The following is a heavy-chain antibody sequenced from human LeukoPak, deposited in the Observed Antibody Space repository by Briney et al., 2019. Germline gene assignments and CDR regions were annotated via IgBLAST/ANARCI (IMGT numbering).Heavy chain of an antibody. D-gene: IGHD2-15*01. CDR2: ISWNSVSI. J-gene: IGHJ4*02. Sequence: GGSLRLSCAASGFTLDDYVMHWVRQAPGKGLEWVSGISWNSVSIGYADSVKGRFTISRDNAKNSLYLQMNSLRAEDTAVYYCARARPGSGGSCYTYWGQGTLVTVSS. V-gene: IGHV3-9*01. CDR3: ARARPGSGGSCYTY. CDR1: GFTLDDYV.